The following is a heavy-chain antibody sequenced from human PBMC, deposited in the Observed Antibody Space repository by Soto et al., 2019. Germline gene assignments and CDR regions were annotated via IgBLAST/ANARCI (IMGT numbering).Heavy chain of an antibody. J-gene: IGHJ5*02. V-gene: IGHV3-30-3*01. CDR3: ASSMVRGVNEFDP. Sequence: QVQLVESGGGVVQPGRSLRLSCAASGFTFSSYAMHWVRQAPGKGLEWVAVISYDGSNKYYADSVKGRFTISRDNSKNKLYLQMNSLRAEDTAVYYCASSMVRGVNEFDPWGQGTLVTVSS. CDR2: ISYDGSNK. D-gene: IGHD3-10*01. CDR1: GFTFSSYA.